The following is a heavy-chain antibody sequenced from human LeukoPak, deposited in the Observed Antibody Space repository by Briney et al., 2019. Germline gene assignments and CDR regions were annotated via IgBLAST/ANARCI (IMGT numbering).Heavy chain of an antibody. J-gene: IGHJ3*02. CDR3: ARVSSSWDDAFDI. Sequence: AGGSLRLSCAASGFTFSSYWMHWVRQAPGKGLGWVSRINSDGSSTSYADSVKGRFTISRDNANNTLFLQMNSLRAEDTAVYYCARVSSSWDDAFDIWGQGTIVTVSS. V-gene: IGHV3-74*01. CDR2: INSDGSST. D-gene: IGHD6-13*01. CDR1: GFTFSSYW.